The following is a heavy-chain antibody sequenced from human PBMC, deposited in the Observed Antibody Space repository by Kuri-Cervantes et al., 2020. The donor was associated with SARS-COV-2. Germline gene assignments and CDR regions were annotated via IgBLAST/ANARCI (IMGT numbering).Heavy chain of an antibody. D-gene: IGHD2-2*01. Sequence: GESLKISCTVSGGSISSYYWSWIRQPPGKGLEYVSAISSNGGSTYYANSVKGRFTISRDNSKNTLYLQMGSLRAEDMAVYYCARDLGGSTSQDWYFDLWGRGTLVTVSS. CDR2: ISSNGGST. CDR3: ARDLGGSTSQDWYFDL. CDR1: GGSISSYY. J-gene: IGHJ2*01. V-gene: IGHV3-64*01.